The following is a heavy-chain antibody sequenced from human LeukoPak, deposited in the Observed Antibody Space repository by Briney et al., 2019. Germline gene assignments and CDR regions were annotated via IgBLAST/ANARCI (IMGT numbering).Heavy chain of an antibody. CDR1: GYIFISYD. CDR3: ARESSSSWYYDY. CDR2: MNPNSDNT. V-gene: IGHV1-8*01. J-gene: IGHJ4*02. D-gene: IGHD6-13*01. Sequence: GASVKVSCKASGYIFISYDINWVRLAPGQGLEWMGWMNPNSDNTGYAQTFQGRVTMTRDTSASTAYMELSSLRSEDTAVYYCARESSSSWYYDYWGQGTLVTVSS.